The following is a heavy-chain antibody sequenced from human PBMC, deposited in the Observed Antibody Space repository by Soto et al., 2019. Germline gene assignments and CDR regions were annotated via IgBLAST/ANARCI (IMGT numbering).Heavy chain of an antibody. V-gene: IGHV3-9*01. CDR2: ISWNSGSI. D-gene: IGHD3-10*01. CDR3: ARDGQGEAQYPVGAY. J-gene: IGHJ4*02. Sequence: SIRDACGSAGCTCVEYAMHWVRQAPGRGLEWVSGISWNSGSIGYADSVKGRFTISRDNSKNTLYLQMNSLRAEDTAVYFCARDGQGEAQYPVGAYWGQGTVVPVSS. CDR1: GCTCVEYA.